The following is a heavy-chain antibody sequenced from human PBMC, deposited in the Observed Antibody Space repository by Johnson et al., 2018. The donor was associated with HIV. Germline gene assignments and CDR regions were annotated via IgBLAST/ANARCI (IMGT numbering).Heavy chain of an antibody. D-gene: IGHD1-26*01. CDR1: GFTFSSYA. V-gene: IGHV3-30-3*01. CDR3: ARGRLRSGATDAFDI. Sequence: QVQLVESGGGVVQPGRSLRLSCVASGFTFSSYAMHWVRQAPGKGLEWVAVISYDGTNKYYADSVKGRFTISRDNSKNTLYLQMNSLRAEDTAVYYCARGRLRSGATDAFDIWGQGTMVTVSS. CDR2: ISYDGTNK. J-gene: IGHJ3*02.